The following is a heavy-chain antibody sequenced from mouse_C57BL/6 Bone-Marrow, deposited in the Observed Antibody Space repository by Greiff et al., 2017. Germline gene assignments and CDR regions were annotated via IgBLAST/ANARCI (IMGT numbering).Heavy chain of an antibody. D-gene: IGHD1-1*01. Sequence: QVQLKQSGAELARPGASVKLSCKASGYTFTSYGISWVKQRTGQGLEWIGEIYPRSGNTYYNEKFKGQATLTADKSSSTAYMELRSLTSEDAAVYFCARCGTTVVADYWGQGTTLTVSS. CDR3: ARCGTTVVADY. V-gene: IGHV1-81*01. J-gene: IGHJ2*01. CDR1: GYTFTSYG. CDR2: IYPRSGNT.